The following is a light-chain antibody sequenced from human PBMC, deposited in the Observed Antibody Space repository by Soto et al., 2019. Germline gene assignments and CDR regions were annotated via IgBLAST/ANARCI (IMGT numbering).Light chain of an antibody. CDR3: QQYGTSYT. J-gene: IGKJ2*01. Sequence: EIVLTQSPGTLSLSPGERATLSCRASQSVSSTYLAWYQQKPGQAPRLLIYGASNRAIGIPDRFSGSGSGTDFTLTISRLEPEDFAVYYCQQYGTSYTFGQGTK. CDR2: GAS. CDR1: QSVSSTY. V-gene: IGKV3-20*01.